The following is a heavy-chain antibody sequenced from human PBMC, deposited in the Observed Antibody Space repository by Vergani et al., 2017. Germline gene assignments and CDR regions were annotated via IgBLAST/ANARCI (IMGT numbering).Heavy chain of an antibody. D-gene: IGHD3-16*01. CDR1: GGSIGVYY. CDR2: IYYTGTT. CDR3: ARGGNPAWFDP. V-gene: IGHV4-59*01. J-gene: IGHJ5*02. Sequence: QVQLQESGPGLVKPSETLSLTCTVSGGSIGVYYWSCIRQPPGKGLEWIGYIYYTGTTNYNPSLKSRVTMSVDPSKNQFSLKLTSVAAADTAVDYCARGGNPAWFDPWGQGTLVTVSS.